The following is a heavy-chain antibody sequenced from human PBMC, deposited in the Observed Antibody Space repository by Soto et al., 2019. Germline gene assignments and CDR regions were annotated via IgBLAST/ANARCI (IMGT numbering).Heavy chain of an antibody. Sequence: ASVKVSCTTSGYTFIAYYRHWVRQAPGQGPEWMGWLNPNSGGTKFAQKFKGWVTMTRDTSVTTAYLELSSLKPDDTAIYYCARSSAVLRPDGLDVWGQGTTVTVSS. CDR2: LNPNSGGT. CDR3: ARSSAVLRPDGLDV. V-gene: IGHV1-2*04. D-gene: IGHD3-10*02. J-gene: IGHJ6*02. CDR1: GYTFIAYY.